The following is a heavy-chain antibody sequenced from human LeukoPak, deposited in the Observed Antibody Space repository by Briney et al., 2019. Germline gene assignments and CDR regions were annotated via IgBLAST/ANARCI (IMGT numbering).Heavy chain of an antibody. Sequence: SETLSLTCTVSGGSISSYYWSWIRQPPGKGLEWIGYIYYSGSTNYNPSLKSRVTISVDTSKNQFSLKLSSVTAADTAVYYCAGVPLGVYGDYGYYYYYMDVWGKGTTVTVSS. J-gene: IGHJ6*03. D-gene: IGHD4-17*01. V-gene: IGHV4-59*01. CDR3: AGVPLGVYGDYGYYYYYMDV. CDR1: GGSISSYY. CDR2: IYYSGST.